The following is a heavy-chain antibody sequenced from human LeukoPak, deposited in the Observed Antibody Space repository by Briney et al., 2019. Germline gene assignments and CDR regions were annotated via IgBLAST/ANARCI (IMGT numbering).Heavy chain of an antibody. Sequence: ASVKVSCKASGYTFTSYGISWVRQAPGQGLEWMGWISAYNGNTNYAQKLQGRVTMTTDTSTSTGYMELRSLRSDDTAVYYCARGGYLFLDGDLYASSGYPGHWGQGTLVTVSS. CDR3: ARGGYLFLDGDLYASSGYPGH. CDR2: ISAYNGNT. V-gene: IGHV1-18*01. J-gene: IGHJ4*02. D-gene: IGHD3-22*01. CDR1: GYTFTSYG.